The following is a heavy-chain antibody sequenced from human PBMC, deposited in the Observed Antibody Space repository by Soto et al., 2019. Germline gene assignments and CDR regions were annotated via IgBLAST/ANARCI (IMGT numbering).Heavy chain of an antibody. CDR3: ASRSSGWYFDY. Sequence: EVQLLESGGGLVQPGGSLRLSCAASGFTFSSYAMNWVRQAPGKGLEWVSVISGSGSSTYYADSVKGRFTISRDNSKNTLDMQRNSLRAEDRAVYYCASRSSGWYFDYWGQGTLVTVSS. V-gene: IGHV3-23*01. D-gene: IGHD6-19*01. J-gene: IGHJ4*02. CDR1: GFTFSSYA. CDR2: ISGSGSST.